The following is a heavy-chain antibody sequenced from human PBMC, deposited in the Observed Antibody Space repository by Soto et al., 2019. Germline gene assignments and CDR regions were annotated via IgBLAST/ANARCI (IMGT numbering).Heavy chain of an antibody. CDR1: GFALSSYW. CDR3: ARVPVGFYGKFDP. D-gene: IGHD1-26*01. CDR2: INPDGSRV. J-gene: IGHJ5*02. Sequence: EVQLVESGGGLVQPGGSLRLSCAPSGFALSSYWMHWVRQVPGKGLVWVSRINPDGSRVDYADSVRGRFTISRDDAKNTLFLQMNSLRAEDTAVYYCARVPVGFYGKFDPWGQGTLVTVSS. V-gene: IGHV3-74*01.